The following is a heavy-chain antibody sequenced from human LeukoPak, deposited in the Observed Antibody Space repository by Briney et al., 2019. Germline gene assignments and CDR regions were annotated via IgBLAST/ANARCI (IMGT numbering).Heavy chain of an antibody. CDR3: ARELVVGPAEYFQD. CDR2: TNQDGGEK. D-gene: IGHD2-8*02. Sequence: GGSLRLSCVASGFTFRNYWMSWLRQAPGKGPEGVANTNQDGGEKYYLDSVKGRFTISRDNAKNSLYLQMNSLRDEDTAVYYCARELVVGPAEYFQDWGQGTLVTASS. V-gene: IGHV3-7*01. CDR1: GFTFRNYW. J-gene: IGHJ1*01.